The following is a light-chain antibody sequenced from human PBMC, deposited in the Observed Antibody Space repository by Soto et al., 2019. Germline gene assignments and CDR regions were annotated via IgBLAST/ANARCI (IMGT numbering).Light chain of an antibody. Sequence: EIVLTQSPGTLSLSPGERATLSCRASQSVSSSNLAWYQQKPGQAPRLLIYAASSRATVIPDRFSGSGSGTAFTLTISRLQPADFAVYYCQQYDNSPPMYTFGQGTKLEIK. CDR3: QQYDNSPPMYT. J-gene: IGKJ2*01. V-gene: IGKV3-20*01. CDR1: QSVSSSN. CDR2: AAS.